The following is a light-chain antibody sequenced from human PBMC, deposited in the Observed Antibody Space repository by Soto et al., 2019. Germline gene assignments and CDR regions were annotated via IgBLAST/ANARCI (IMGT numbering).Light chain of an antibody. CDR3: CSYGGSSTFI. V-gene: IGLV2-23*01. J-gene: IGLJ2*01. Sequence: QSVLTQPASVSGSPGQSITISCTGTSSDVGSSNLVSWYQQYPGKAPKLMISEGSERPSGVSNRFSGSKSGNTASLTISGLQAEDEADYYCCSYGGSSTFIFGGGTQLTVL. CDR1: SSDVGSSNL. CDR2: EGS.